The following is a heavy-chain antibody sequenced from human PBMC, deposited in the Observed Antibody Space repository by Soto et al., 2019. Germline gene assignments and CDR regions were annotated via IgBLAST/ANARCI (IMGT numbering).Heavy chain of an antibody. CDR1: GGTFSSYR. CDR2: IVPIYRTA. J-gene: IGHJ4*02. CDR3: VRDSGAKLSSS. V-gene: IGHV1-69*13. Sequence: SVKVSCKASGGTFSSYRINWVRQAPGQGREWVGGIVPIYRTADYAQKFQGRVTITADESARTSYMDLRSLKSQDTAVYYCVRDSGAKLSSSWGQGTLVTVSS. D-gene: IGHD6-13*01.